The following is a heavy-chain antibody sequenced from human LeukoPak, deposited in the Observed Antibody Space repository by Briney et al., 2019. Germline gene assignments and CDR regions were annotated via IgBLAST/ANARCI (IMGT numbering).Heavy chain of an antibody. Sequence: PSETLSLTCTMSGVSIFSSHWWSWARQPPGKGLEWFGEIYHSGTTNYNPSLRSRVTMSVDTSKNQFSLKLSSVTAADTAVYYCARDPRPLARLFDYWGQGTLVTVSS. V-gene: IGHV4-4*02. J-gene: IGHJ4*02. CDR3: ARDPRPLARLFDY. CDR2: IYHSGTT. D-gene: IGHD6-6*01. CDR1: GVSIFSSHW.